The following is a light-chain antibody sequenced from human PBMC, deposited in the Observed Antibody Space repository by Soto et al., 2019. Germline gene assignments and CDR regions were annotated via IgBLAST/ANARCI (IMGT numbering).Light chain of an antibody. CDR2: LNSDGSH. J-gene: IGLJ2*01. Sequence: QPVLTQSPSASASLGASVKLTCTLNSGHSNYAIAWHQQQPEKGPRYLMKLNSDGSHNKGDGIPDRFSGSSSGAERYLTISRLQSEDEADYYCQTWGTDTVVFGGGTKLTVL. V-gene: IGLV4-69*01. CDR3: QTWGTDTVV. CDR1: SGHSNYA.